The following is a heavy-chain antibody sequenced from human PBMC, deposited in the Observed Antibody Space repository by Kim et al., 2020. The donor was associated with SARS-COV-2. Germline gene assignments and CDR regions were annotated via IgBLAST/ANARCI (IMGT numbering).Heavy chain of an antibody. CDR2: IIPILGIA. Sequence: SVKVSCKASGGTFSSYAISWVRQAPGQGLEWMGRIIPILGIANYAQKFQGRVTITADKSTSTAYMELSSLRSEDTAVYYCARHTPYGGNSLGFDYWGQGTLVTVSS. CDR3: ARHTPYGGNSLGFDY. V-gene: IGHV1-69*04. D-gene: IGHD4-17*01. CDR1: GGTFSSYA. J-gene: IGHJ4*02.